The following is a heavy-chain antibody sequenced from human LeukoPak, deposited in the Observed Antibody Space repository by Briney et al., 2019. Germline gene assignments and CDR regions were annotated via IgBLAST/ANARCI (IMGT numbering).Heavy chain of an antibody. Sequence: SETLSLTCTVSGGSISSSSYYWGRIRQPPGKGLEWIGSIYYSGSTYYNPSLKSRVTISVDTSKNQFSLKLSSVTAADTAVYYCARQQFMITFGGVIAGDGYFDYWGQGTLVTVSS. CDR1: GGSISSSSYY. CDR3: ARQQFMITFGGVIAGDGYFDY. J-gene: IGHJ4*02. D-gene: IGHD3-16*02. CDR2: IYYSGST. V-gene: IGHV4-39*01.